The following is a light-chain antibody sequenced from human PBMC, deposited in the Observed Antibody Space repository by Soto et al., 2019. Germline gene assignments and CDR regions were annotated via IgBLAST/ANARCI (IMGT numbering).Light chain of an antibody. CDR2: GIS. J-gene: IGLJ1*01. Sequence: QSVLTQPPSVSGAPGQRVTISCTGSSSNIGAGYDVHWYQQLPGTAPKLLIYGISNRPSGVPDRFSGSKSGTSASLTITGLQAEDDAYYYCSSYTRRSSYAFRTATKVTDL. CDR1: SSNIGAGYD. V-gene: IGLV1-40*01. CDR3: SSYTRRSSYA.